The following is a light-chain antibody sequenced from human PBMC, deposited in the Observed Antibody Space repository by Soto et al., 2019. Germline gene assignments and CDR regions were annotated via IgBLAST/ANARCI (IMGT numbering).Light chain of an antibody. CDR3: QHAKSFPWT. V-gene: IGKV1-12*01. CDR2: LTS. Sequence: DIQMTQYPSSVSASVGDIVTITCLASQGISNYLAWYQQKPGKAPKLLIYLTSSLQSGVPSRFSSNGSGTDFTLIISSLQPEDFSTYYCQHAKSFPWTLAQGTRV. CDR1: QGISNY. J-gene: IGKJ1*01.